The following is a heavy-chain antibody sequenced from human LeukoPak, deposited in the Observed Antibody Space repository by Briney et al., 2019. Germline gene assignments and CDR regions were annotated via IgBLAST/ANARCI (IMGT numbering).Heavy chain of an antibody. Sequence: SETLSLTCSVSGGSISNYYWSWIRQPPGKGLEWIGYIYYSGSTNYNPSLKSRVTISVDTSKNQFSLKLSSVTAADTAVYFCARERTSGREFDYWGQGTPVTVSS. D-gene: IGHD1-26*01. CDR3: ARERTSGREFDY. V-gene: IGHV4-59*01. J-gene: IGHJ4*02. CDR2: IYYSGST. CDR1: GGSISNYY.